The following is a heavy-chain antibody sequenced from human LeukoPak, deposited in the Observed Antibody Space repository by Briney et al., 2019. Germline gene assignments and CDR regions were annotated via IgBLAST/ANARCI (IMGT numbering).Heavy chain of an antibody. CDR2: ISGSGGST. Sequence: GGSLRLSCAASGFTFSSYAMSWVRHAPGKGLEWVSAISGSGGSTYYADSVKGRFTSSRDNSKNTLYLQMNRLRAEDTAVYYCAKVCGSYDILTRDQENPYFDYWGQGTLVTVSS. CDR3: AKVCGSYDILTRDQENPYFDY. CDR1: GFTFSSYA. D-gene: IGHD3-9*01. J-gene: IGHJ4*02. V-gene: IGHV3-23*01.